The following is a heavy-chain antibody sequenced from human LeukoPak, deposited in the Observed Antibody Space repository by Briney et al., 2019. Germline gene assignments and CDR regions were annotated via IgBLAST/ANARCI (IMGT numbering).Heavy chain of an antibody. CDR1: GYTFSSHG. D-gene: IGHD1-26*01. CDR3: ARDLGPYSGSYYSYYYMDV. J-gene: IGHJ6*03. V-gene: IGHV1-18*01. Sequence: ASVKVSCKASGYTFSSHGISGVRQAPGQGLEWMGWISAYNGNTNYAQKLQGRVTMTTDASTSTAYMELRSLTSDDTAVYYCARDLGPYSGSYYSYYYMDVWGKGTTVTVSS. CDR2: ISAYNGNT.